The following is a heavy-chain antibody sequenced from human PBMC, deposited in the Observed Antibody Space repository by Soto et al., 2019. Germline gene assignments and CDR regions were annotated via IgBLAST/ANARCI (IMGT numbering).Heavy chain of an antibody. V-gene: IGHV1-69*02. CDR3: ARARVDILTGYSPLEYYYYYGMDV. Sequence: GASVKVSCKASGGTFSSYTISWVRQAPGQGLEWMGRIIPILGIANYAQKFQGRVTITADKSTSTAYMELSSLRSEDTAVYYCARARVDILTGYSPLEYYYYYGMDVWGQGTTVTVSS. D-gene: IGHD3-9*01. J-gene: IGHJ6*02. CDR2: IIPILGIA. CDR1: GGTFSSYT.